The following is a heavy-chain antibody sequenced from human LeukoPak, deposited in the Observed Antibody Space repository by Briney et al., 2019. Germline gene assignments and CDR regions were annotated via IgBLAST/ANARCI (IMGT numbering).Heavy chain of an antibody. D-gene: IGHD3-22*01. Sequence: GGSLRLSCAASGFTFSSYSMNWVRQAPGKGLEWVSSISSSSSYIYYADSVKGRFTISRDNAKNSLYLQMNSLRAEDTTVYYCARESHSSGYYDLDYWGQGTLVTVSS. CDR3: ARESHSSGYYDLDY. V-gene: IGHV3-21*01. CDR2: ISSSSSYI. CDR1: GFTFSSYS. J-gene: IGHJ4*02.